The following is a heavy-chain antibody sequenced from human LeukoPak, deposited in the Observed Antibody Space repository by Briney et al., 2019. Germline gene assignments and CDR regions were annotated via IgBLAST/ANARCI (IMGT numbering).Heavy chain of an antibody. D-gene: IGHD5-12*01. CDR3: AREGSGYSGYPSLYFDY. Sequence: SETLSLTCSVSGGSIRSSSYYWGWIRQPPGKGLEWIGSIYYSGSTYYNSSLKSRVTISLDRSKNQFSLKLSSVTAADTAVYYCAREGSGYSGYPSLYFDYWGQGTLVTVSS. V-gene: IGHV4-39*07. CDR2: IYYSGST. J-gene: IGHJ4*02. CDR1: GGSIRSSSYY.